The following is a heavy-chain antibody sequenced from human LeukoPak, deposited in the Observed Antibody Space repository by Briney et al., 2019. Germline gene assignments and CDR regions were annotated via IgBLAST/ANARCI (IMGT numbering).Heavy chain of an antibody. CDR3: AEDLIPVAAWSDYYYYYGMDV. Sequence: GGSLRLSCVVSGFTFSSYSMSWVRQAPAKGLEWVSSISASSNFISYADSVKGRFTISRDNAKKSLYLQMNSLRTEDTALYYCAEDLIPVAAWSDYYYYYGMDVWGQGTTVTVSS. V-gene: IGHV3-21*04. D-gene: IGHD6-13*01. CDR2: ISASSNFI. J-gene: IGHJ6*02. CDR1: GFTFSSYS.